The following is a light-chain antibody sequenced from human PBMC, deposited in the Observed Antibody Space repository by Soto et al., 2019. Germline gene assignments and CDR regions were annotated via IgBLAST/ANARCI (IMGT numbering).Light chain of an antibody. CDR1: QSVSSSH. J-gene: IGKJ5*01. V-gene: IGKV3-20*01. CDR2: AAS. CDR3: QQYGYSPIT. Sequence: PGERTTLSCRASQSVSSSHLAWYQHKPGQAPRLLIYAASSRATGSPDRFSGGGSGTDFTLTISRLEPEDFAVYCCQQYGYSPITFGQGTRLENK.